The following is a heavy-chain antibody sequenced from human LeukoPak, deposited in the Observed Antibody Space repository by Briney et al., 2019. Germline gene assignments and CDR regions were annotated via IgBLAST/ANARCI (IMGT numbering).Heavy chain of an antibody. Sequence: KSSETLSLTCTVSGGSITVGSYFWNWIRQPAGKRLEWIGRIYASGRTNYSPSLKSRVTISVDTSKNQFSLKLTSVTAADTAVYYCARAVDSRGYQYKGFDPWGQGTLVTVSS. V-gene: IGHV4-61*02. CDR1: GGSITVGSYF. CDR3: ARAVDSRGYQYKGFDP. CDR2: IYASGRT. D-gene: IGHD3-22*01. J-gene: IGHJ5*02.